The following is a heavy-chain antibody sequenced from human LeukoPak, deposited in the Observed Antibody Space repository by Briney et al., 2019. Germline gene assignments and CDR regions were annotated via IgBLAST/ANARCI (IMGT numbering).Heavy chain of an antibody. CDR2: IYPGDSDT. Sequence: GESLKISCKGSGYSFTSFWIGWVRQMPGKGLEWMGIIYPGDSDTRYSPSFQGQVTISADKSISTAYLQWSSLKASDTAMYYCARLGCNSTSCYVGYYFDYWGQGTLVTVSS. J-gene: IGHJ4*02. D-gene: IGHD2-2*01. CDR1: GYSFTSFW. CDR3: ARLGCNSTSCYVGYYFDY. V-gene: IGHV5-51*01.